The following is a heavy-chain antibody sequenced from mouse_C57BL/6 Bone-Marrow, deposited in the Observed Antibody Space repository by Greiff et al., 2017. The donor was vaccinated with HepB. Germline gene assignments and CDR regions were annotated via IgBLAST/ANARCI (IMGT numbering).Heavy chain of an antibody. D-gene: IGHD2-3*01. Sequence: DVMLVESGGDLVKPGGSLKLSCAASGFTFSSYGMSWVRQTPDKRLEWVATISSGGSYTYYPDSVKGRFTISRDNAKNTLYLQMSSLKSEDTAMYYCARRRKDGYYEVWGQGTTLTVSS. J-gene: IGHJ2*01. CDR3: ARRRKDGYYEV. V-gene: IGHV5-6*02. CDR2: ISSGGSYT. CDR1: GFTFSSYG.